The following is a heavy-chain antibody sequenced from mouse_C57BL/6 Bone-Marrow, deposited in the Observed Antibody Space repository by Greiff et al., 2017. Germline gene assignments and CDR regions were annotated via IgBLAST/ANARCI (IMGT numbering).Heavy chain of an antibody. CDR2: IYPRSGNT. V-gene: IGHV1-81*01. CDR1: GYTFTSYG. CDR3: ARPRYGFNIDY. D-gene: IGHD2-2*01. Sequence: QVQLKESGAELARPGASVKLSCKASGYTFTSYGISWVKQRTGQGLEWIGEIYPRSGNTYYNEKFKGKATLTADKSSSTAYMELRSLTSEDSAVYFCARPRYGFNIDYWGQGTTLTVSS. J-gene: IGHJ2*01.